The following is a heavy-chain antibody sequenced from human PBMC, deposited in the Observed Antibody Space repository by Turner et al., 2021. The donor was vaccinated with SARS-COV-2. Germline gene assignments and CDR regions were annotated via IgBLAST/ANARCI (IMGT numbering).Heavy chain of an antibody. J-gene: IGHJ6*04. Sequence: QLQLQESGPGLVKPSETLSLTCTVSGGSISISSYYWGWIRQPPGKGLEWIGKIYYSGSTYDNPSLKSRVTISVDTSKNRFSLKLSSVTATDTAVYYCARRLVVQGTDDYSYYYGMDVWGEGTTVTVSS. V-gene: IGHV4-39*01. CDR2: IYYSGST. D-gene: IGHD3-22*01. CDR3: ARRLVVQGTDDYSYYYGMDV. CDR1: GGSISISSYY.